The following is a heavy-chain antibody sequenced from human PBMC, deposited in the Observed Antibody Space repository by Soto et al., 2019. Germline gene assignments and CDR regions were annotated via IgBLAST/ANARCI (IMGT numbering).Heavy chain of an antibody. CDR2: INPSGGST. CDR1: GYTFTGYY. J-gene: IGHJ4*02. V-gene: IGHV1-46*01. CDR3: ARDPGSLTPFDY. Sequence: ASVKVSCKASGYTFTGYYMHWVRQAPGQGLEWMGIINPSGGSTSYAQKFQGRVTMTRDTSTSTVYMELSSLRSEDTAVYYCARDPGSLTPFDYWGQGTLVTVSS.